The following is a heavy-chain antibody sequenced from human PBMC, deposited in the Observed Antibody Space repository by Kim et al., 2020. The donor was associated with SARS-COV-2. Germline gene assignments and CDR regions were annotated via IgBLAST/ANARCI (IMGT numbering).Heavy chain of an antibody. J-gene: IGHJ5*01. CDR3: ARVPGGGSAASCYFSS. Sequence: SETLSLTCAVSGDSISSSYWWTWVRQSPGKGLEWIGEAHQNGETNYNPSLKRRVAMSLDKSKNQFSLKLTSVTAADSATYYCARVPGGGSAASCYFSSWG. V-gene: IGHV4-4*02. CDR2: AHQNGET. CDR1: GDSISSSYW. D-gene: IGHD2-2*01.